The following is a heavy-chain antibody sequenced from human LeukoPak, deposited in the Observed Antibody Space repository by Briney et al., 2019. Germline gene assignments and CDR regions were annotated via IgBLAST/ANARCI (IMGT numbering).Heavy chain of an antibody. CDR2: ISSSGSTI. J-gene: IGHJ4*02. CDR1: GFTFSDYY. Sequence: GGSLRLSCAASGFTFSDYYMSWIRQAPGKGLEWVSYISSSGSTIYYADSVKGRFTISRDNSKNTLYLQMNSLRAEDTAVYYCARSKGPLWFGEGLDFWGQGTLVTVSS. D-gene: IGHD3-10*01. CDR3: ARSKGPLWFGEGLDF. V-gene: IGHV3-11*01.